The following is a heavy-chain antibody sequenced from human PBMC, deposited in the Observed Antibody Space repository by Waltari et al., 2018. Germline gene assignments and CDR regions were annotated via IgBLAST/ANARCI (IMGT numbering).Heavy chain of an antibody. CDR2: IIPIFGTA. CDR3: AREADSGYGSY. J-gene: IGHJ4*02. D-gene: IGHD5-12*01. V-gene: IGHV1-69*13. CDR1: GGTFSSYA. Sequence: QVQLVQSGAEVKKPGSSVKVSCKASGGTFSSYAISWVRQAPGKGLEWMGGIIPIFGTANYEQKFQGRVTSTADESTSTAYMELSSLRSEDTAVYYCAREADSGYGSYWGQGTLVTVSS.